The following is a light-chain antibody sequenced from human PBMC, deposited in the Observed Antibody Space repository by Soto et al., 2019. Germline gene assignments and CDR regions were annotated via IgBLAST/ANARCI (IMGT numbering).Light chain of an antibody. CDR1: QSISSW. J-gene: IGKJ5*01. V-gene: IGKV1-5*03. Sequence: DIQMTQSPSTLSASVGDRVTITCRTSQSISSWLAWYQQKPGKAPKLLIYKASSLESGVPSRFSGSRSGTEFTLTISSLQPDDFATYYCQQYSSYPSITVGQGTRLEI. CDR3: QQYSSYPSIT. CDR2: KAS.